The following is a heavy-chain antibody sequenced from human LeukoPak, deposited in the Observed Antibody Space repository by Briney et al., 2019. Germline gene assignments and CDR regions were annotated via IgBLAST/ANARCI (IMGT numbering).Heavy chain of an antibody. J-gene: IGHJ4*02. CDR1: GFTFSDYY. CDR3: ARVLQIVATTVFDY. CDR2: ISTTSDFT. D-gene: IGHD5-12*01. Sequence: GGSLRLSCAASGFTFSDYYMTWIRRAPGKGLEWVSYISTTSDFTRYADSVTGRFTISRDNTKNSLYLQMNSLRAEDTAVYYCARVLQIVATTVFDYWGQGTLVTVSS. V-gene: IGHV3-11*06.